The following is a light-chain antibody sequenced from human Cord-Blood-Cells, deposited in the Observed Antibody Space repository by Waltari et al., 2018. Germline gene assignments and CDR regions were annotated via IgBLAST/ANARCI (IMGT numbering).Light chain of an antibody. CDR1: QSISSY. J-gene: IGKJ4*01. CDR3: QQSYSTLT. CDR2: AAS. Sequence: DIQVTQSPSSLSASVGDRVTITCRASQSISSYLNWYQQKPGKAPKLPIYAASSLQSGVPSRFSGSGSGTDFTLTISSLQPEDFATYYCQQSYSTLTFGGGTKVEIK. V-gene: IGKV1-39*01.